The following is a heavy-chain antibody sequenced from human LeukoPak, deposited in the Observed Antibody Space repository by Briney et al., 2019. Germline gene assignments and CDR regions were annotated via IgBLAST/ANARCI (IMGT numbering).Heavy chain of an antibody. CDR2: ISAYNGNT. CDR1: GYTFTSYG. V-gene: IGHV1-18*01. J-gene: IGHJ4*02. Sequence: GASVKVSCKASGYTFTSYGISWVRQAPGQGLEWMGWISAYNGNTNYAQKLQGRVTMTTDTSTSTAYMELRSLRSDDTAVYYCARVNDRVVGATRSYYFDYWGQGTLVTVSS. CDR3: ARVNDRVVGATRSYYFDY. D-gene: IGHD1-26*01.